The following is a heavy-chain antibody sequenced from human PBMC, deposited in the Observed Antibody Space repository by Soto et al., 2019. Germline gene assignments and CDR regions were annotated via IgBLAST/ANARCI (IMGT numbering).Heavy chain of an antibody. J-gene: IGHJ4*02. V-gene: IGHV4-31*03. CDR3: ARTPLL. Sequence: QVQLQQSGPGLVKLSQTLSLTCTVSGGSISRGGYYWSGIRQHPGKGLEWIGYIYDSGSTYYNPCLMSRVTVSVDTSKNRYSLKLSSVTAADTAVYYCARTPLLWGQGTLVTVSS. CDR2: IYDSGST. D-gene: IGHD1-26*01. CDR1: GGSISRGGYY.